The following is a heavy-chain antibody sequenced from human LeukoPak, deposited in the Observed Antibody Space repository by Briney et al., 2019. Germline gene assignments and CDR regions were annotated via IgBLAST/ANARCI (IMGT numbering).Heavy chain of an antibody. Sequence: SETLSLTCTVSGGSISSYYWSWIRQPPGKGLEWIGYIYYSGNTNYNPSLKSRVTISVDTSKNQFSLKLSSVTAADTAVYYCARHFSGWYSSPKYYFDYWGQGTLVTVSS. V-gene: IGHV4-59*08. CDR1: GGSISSYY. J-gene: IGHJ4*02. CDR3: ARHFSGWYSSPKYYFDY. D-gene: IGHD6-19*01. CDR2: IYYSGNT.